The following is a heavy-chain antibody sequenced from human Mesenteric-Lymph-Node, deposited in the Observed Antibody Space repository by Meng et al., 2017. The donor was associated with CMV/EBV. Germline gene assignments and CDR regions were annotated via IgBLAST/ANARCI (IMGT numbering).Heavy chain of an antibody. CDR1: GGSISSYY. CDR2: IYYSGST. D-gene: IGHD6-6*01. Sequence: SETLSLTCTVSGGSISSYYWSWIRQPPGKGLEWIGYIYYSGSTNYNPSLKSRVTISVDTSKNQFFLKLSSVTAADTAVYYCARHYSSSSWAFDYWGQGTLVTVSS. CDR3: ARHYSSSSWAFDY. J-gene: IGHJ4*02. V-gene: IGHV4-59*01.